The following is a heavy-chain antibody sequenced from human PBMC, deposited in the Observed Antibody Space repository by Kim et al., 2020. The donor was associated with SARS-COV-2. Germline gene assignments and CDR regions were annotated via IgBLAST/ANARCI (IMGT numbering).Heavy chain of an antibody. J-gene: IGHJ4*02. V-gene: IGHV4-59*13. CDR1: GGSISDNF. CDR3: AREESANGWYTL. D-gene: IGHD6-19*01. CDR2: VNQRGST. Sequence: SETLSLTCTVSGGSISDNFWSWIRLSPDKGLEWIGYVNQRGSTSYNPSLNSRAIISLDTSKKFFSLKLTSVTTEDTAVYYCAREESANGWYTLWGQGTLVTVSS.